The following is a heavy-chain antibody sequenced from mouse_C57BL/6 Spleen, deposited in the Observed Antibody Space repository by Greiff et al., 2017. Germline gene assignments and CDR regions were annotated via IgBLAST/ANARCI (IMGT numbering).Heavy chain of an antibody. CDR2: IDPSDSYT. Sequence: QVQLQQPGAELVKPGASVKLSCKASGYTFTSYWMQWVKQRPGQGLEWIGEIDPSDSYTNYNQKFKGKATLTVATSSSTAYMQLSSLTSEDSAVYYCARRGITTVGYWGQGTTLTVSS. J-gene: IGHJ2*01. V-gene: IGHV1-50*01. CDR3: ARRGITTVGY. D-gene: IGHD1-1*01. CDR1: GYTFTSYW.